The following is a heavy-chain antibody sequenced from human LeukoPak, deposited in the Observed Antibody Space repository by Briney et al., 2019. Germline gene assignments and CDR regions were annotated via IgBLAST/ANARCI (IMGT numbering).Heavy chain of an antibody. CDR1: GGSISSSSYS. J-gene: IGHJ4*02. V-gene: IGHV4-39*01. CDR2: IYYSGST. CDR3: ARQETPTIFGVVSFRVGFDY. Sequence: PSETLSLTCTDSGGSISSSSYSWGWIRQPPGKGLEWIGSIYYSGSTYYNPPLKSRVTISVDTSKNQFSLKLNSVTAADTAVYYCARQETPTIFGVVSFRVGFDYWGQGTLVTVSS. D-gene: IGHD3-3*01.